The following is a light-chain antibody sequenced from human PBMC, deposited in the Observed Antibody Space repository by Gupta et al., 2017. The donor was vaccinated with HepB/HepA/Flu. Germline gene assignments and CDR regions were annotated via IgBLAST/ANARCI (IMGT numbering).Light chain of an antibody. CDR2: DVS. J-gene: IGLJ1*01. V-gene: IGLV2-14*01. Sequence: QSALTQPASVSGSPGQSINIPCTGTSSDVGGYNYVSWYQQHPGKAHKLMVYDVSRRPAGVASRFSGSKAGNTTSLTISVLTEEDAADYYRYSDTSSSILVFGTGTKVTVL. CDR3: YSDTSSSILV. CDR1: SSDVGGYNY.